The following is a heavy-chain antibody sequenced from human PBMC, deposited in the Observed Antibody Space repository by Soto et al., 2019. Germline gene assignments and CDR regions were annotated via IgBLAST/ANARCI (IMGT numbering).Heavy chain of an antibody. D-gene: IGHD3-3*02. CDR2: ISGSGGST. J-gene: IGHJ6*02. Sequence: GGSLRLSCAASGFTFSSYAMSWVRQAPGKGLEWVSAISGSGGSTYYADSVKGRFTISRDNSKNTLYLQMNSLRAEDTAVYYCAKDSHFWSGFPQYGMDVWGQGTTVTVSS. CDR1: GFTFSSYA. V-gene: IGHV3-23*01. CDR3: AKDSHFWSGFPQYGMDV.